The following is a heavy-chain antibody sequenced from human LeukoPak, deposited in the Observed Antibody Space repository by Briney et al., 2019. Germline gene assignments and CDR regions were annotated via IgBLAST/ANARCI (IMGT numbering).Heavy chain of an antibody. J-gene: IGHJ3*02. Sequence: GGSLRLSCEGSGFTFSNYWMTWVRQAPGKGLEWVANIKPDGSEEHYADSVEDRFTISRDNAKNSLYLQMNSLRAEDTALYYCARDLDTYVVLTAYDTFDIWGQGTMVTVSS. CDR2: IKPDGSEE. V-gene: IGHV3-7*01. CDR1: GFTFSNYW. CDR3: ARDLDTYVVLTAYDTFDI. D-gene: IGHD2-21*02.